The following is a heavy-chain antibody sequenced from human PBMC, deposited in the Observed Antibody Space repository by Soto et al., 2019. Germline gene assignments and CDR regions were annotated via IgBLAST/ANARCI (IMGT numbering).Heavy chain of an antibody. CDR2: LSGSGGST. Sequence: EVQLLESGGGLVQPGGSLRLSCAASGFTFSSYAMNWVRQAPGKGLEWGSTLSGSGGSTYYADSVKGRFTISRDNSKNTLYLQMNSLRAEDTAVYSCTKNIGASGTNYYGMDVWGQGTTVTVSS. D-gene: IGHD6-13*01. V-gene: IGHV3-23*01. J-gene: IGHJ6*02. CDR3: TKNIGASGTNYYGMDV. CDR1: GFTFSSYA.